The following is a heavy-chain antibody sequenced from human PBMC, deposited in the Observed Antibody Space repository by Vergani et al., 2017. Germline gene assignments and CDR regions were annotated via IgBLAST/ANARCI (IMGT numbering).Heavy chain of an antibody. Sequence: VQLVESGGGLVQPGGSLRLSCSASGFTFSSYAMHWVRQAPGKGLEYVSAISSNGGSTYYADSVKGRFTISRDNSKNTLYLQMNSLRAEDTAVYYCAKGQNWNYVWYFDYWGQGTLVTVSS. CDR3: AKGQNWNYVWYFDY. D-gene: IGHD1-7*01. CDR2: ISSNGGST. V-gene: IGHV3-64*04. J-gene: IGHJ4*02. CDR1: GFTFSSYA.